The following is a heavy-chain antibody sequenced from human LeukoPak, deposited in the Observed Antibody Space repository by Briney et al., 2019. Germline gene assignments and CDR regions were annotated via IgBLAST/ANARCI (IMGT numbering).Heavy chain of an antibody. D-gene: IGHD5-18*01. CDR3: ATEANTAMTT. Sequence: PGGSLRLSCAASGFTFSKYWMHWVCQAPGKGLVWVARINSDETSTSYAASVKGRFTISRDNAKNALYLQMNSLRAEDTAVYYCATEANTAMTTWGQGTLVTVSS. CDR1: GFTFSKYW. J-gene: IGHJ5*02. CDR2: INSDETST. V-gene: IGHV3-74*01.